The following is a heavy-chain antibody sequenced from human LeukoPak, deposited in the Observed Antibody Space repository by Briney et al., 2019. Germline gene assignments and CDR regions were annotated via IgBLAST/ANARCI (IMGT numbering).Heavy chain of an antibody. D-gene: IGHD1-1*01. J-gene: IGHJ5*02. V-gene: IGHV4-39*07. CDR1: GGSISSSSYY. CDR2: IYYSGST. Sequence: PSETLSLTCTVSGGSISSSSYYWGWIRQPPGKGLEWIGSIYYSGSTYYNPSLKSRVTISVDTSKNQFSLKLSSVTAADTAVYYCARDVSWNDDSGWFDPWGQGTLVTVSS. CDR3: ARDVSWNDDSGWFDP.